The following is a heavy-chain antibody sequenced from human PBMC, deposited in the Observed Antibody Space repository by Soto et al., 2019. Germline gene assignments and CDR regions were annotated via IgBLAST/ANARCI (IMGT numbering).Heavy chain of an antibody. CDR1: GFTFSSYA. J-gene: IGHJ4*02. V-gene: IGHV3-30-3*01. CDR3: ARYSSTPAY. CDR2: ISYDGSNK. Sequence: QVQLVESGGGVVQPGRSLRLSCAASGFTFSSYAMHWVRQAPGKGLEWVAVISYDGSNKYYADTVKGRFTISRDNSKNTLYLQMNSLRAEDTAVYYCARYSSTPAYWGQGTLVTVSS. D-gene: IGHD6-13*01.